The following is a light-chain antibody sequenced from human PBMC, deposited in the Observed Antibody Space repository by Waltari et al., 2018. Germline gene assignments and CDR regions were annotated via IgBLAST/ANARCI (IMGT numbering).Light chain of an antibody. CDR2: EAS. Sequence: DTQMTQSPSTLSAFVGDRVTITCRASQSVSRSLAWYQVKPGKAPKLLLYEASTLRSGVPSRFSGIGSGTEFTLTISSLQPEDLATYYCQQYNRYGTFGGGTKVEI. J-gene: IGKJ4*01. CDR3: QQYNRYGT. V-gene: IGKV1-5*03. CDR1: QSVSRS.